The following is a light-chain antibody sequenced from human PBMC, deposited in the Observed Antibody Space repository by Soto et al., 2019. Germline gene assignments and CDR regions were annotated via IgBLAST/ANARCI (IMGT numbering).Light chain of an antibody. CDR3: QTWGTGIQV. V-gene: IGLV4-69*01. CDR1: SGHSSYA. J-gene: IGLJ1*01. CDR2: LNSDGSH. Sequence: QPVLTQSPSASASLGASVKLTCTLSSGHSSYAIAWHQQQPEKGPRYLMKLNSDGSHSKGDGIPDRLSGSSSGAERYLTISSIQAEDEADYCCQTWGTGIQVFGTGTKVTVL.